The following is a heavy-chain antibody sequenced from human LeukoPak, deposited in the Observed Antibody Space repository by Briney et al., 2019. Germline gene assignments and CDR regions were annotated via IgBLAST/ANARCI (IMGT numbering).Heavy chain of an antibody. V-gene: IGHV1-46*01. CDR3: ARERGYSYHFDS. CDR1: GYTFTSYN. CDR2: INTGGGGT. D-gene: IGHD5-18*01. J-gene: IGHJ4*02. Sequence: ASVKVSCKASGYTFTSYNMHWVRQAPGQGLEWMGFINTGGGGTSYAQKFQGGVAMTRDTSTTTVYMELSSLRSEDTAVYYCARERGYSYHFDSWGQGTLVTVSP.